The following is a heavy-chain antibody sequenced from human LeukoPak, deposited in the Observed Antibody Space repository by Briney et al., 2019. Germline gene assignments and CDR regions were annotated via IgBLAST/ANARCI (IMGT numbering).Heavy chain of an antibody. D-gene: IGHD6-19*01. CDR3: ARMALSIAVAEEYFQH. V-gene: IGHV3-11*04. CDR1: GFTFDDYG. Sequence: GGSLRLSCAASGFTFDDYGMSWVRQAPGKGLEWVSYISSSGSTIYYADSVKGRFTISRDNAKNSLYLQMNSLRAEDTAVYYCARMALSIAVAEEYFQHWGQGTLVTVSS. J-gene: IGHJ1*01. CDR2: ISSSGSTI.